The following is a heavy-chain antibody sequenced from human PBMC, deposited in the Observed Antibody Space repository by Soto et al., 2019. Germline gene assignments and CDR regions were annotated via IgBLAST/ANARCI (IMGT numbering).Heavy chain of an antibody. D-gene: IGHD3-9*01. V-gene: IGHV5-51*01. CDR1: GFSFTTYW. CDR2: IYPGDSDT. Sequence: GESLKISCKGSGFSFTTYWIAWVRQMPGKGLEWMGIIYPGDSDTRYSPSFQGQVTISADKSISTAYLQWSSLKASDTAMYYCARGASYDILTGYYRALDYWGQGTLVTVSS. J-gene: IGHJ4*02. CDR3: ARGASYDILTGYYRALDY.